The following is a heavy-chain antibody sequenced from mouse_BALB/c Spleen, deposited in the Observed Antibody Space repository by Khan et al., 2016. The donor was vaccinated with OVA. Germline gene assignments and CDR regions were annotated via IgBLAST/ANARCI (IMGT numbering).Heavy chain of an antibody. V-gene: IGHV14-4*02. J-gene: IGHJ3*01. CDR2: IDPENGDT. CDR1: GFNIKDYY. Sequence: VQLKQSGAELVRSGASVKLSCTASGFNIKDYYMHWVKQRPEQGLEWIGWIDPENGDTEYAPKFQGKATMTADTSSNTAYLQLSSLTSEDTAVYYCNAITTGTGTSYWGQGTLVTVSA. D-gene: IGHD1-1*01. CDR3: NAITTGTGTSY.